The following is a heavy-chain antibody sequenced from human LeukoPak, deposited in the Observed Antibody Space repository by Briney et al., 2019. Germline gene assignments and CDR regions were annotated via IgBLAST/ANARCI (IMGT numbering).Heavy chain of an antibody. Sequence: GGSLRLSCAASGFTFSSCGMSWVRRAPGKGLEWVSTVSGSGDTTYYAKSVKGRFTISRDNSKNTLYLQMNSLRAEDTAIYYCAKDRGAVGYWGQGTLVTVSS. V-gene: IGHV3-23*01. CDR3: AKDRGAVGY. J-gene: IGHJ4*02. D-gene: IGHD3-10*01. CDR2: VSGSGDTT. CDR1: GFTFSSCG.